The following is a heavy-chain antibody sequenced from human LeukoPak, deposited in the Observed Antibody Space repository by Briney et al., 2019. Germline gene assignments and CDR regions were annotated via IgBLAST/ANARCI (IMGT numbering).Heavy chain of an antibody. CDR1: GGSISSGDYY. J-gene: IGHJ4*02. CDR3: SSGSSWEFDY. V-gene: IGHV4-61*08. CDR2: IYYSGST. D-gene: IGHD6-13*01. Sequence: SQTLSLTCTVSGGSISSGDYYWSWIRQPPGKGLEWIGYIYYSGSTNYNPSLKSRVTISVDTSKNQFSLKLSSVTAADTAVYYCSSGSSWEFDYWGQGTLVTVSS.